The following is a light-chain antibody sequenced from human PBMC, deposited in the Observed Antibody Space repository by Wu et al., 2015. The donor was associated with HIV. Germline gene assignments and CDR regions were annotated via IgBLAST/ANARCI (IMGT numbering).Light chain of an antibody. J-gene: IGKJ1*01. CDR1: QNIYNW. V-gene: IGKV1-5*03. CDR3: QQYHIFWT. CDR2: KTS. Sequence: DIQMTQSPSSLSASLGDRVTITCRASQNIYNWLAWYQQKPGKAPKVLISKTSTLESGVPSRFSGSGSGTEYTLTISNLQPDDFATYHCQQYHIFWTFGQGTKVEMK.